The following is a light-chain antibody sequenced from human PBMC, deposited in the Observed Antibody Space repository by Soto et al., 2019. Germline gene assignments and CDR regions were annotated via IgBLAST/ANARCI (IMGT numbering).Light chain of an antibody. CDR1: QSVSSY. J-gene: IGKJ5*01. CDR3: QQRSKWPIT. V-gene: IGKV3-11*01. Sequence: EIGLTQSPATLSLTPGERATLSCRASQSVSSYLIWYQQKPGQAPRLLIYDASNRATGIPARFSGSGSGTDFTLTTSTLEPEDFALYYCQQRSKWPITFGQGTRLEIK. CDR2: DAS.